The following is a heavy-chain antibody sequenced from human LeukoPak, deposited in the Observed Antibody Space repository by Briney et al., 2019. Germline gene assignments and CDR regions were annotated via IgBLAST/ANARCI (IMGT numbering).Heavy chain of an antibody. CDR3: AGDRGYSTFDI. J-gene: IGHJ3*02. CDR1: EFTFSTYW. V-gene: IGHV3-7*05. D-gene: IGHD5-18*01. Sequence: GGSLRLSCAASEFTFSTYWMRWVRQAPGIGLEWVANINQDGTEKNYVDSVKGRFTISRDNAENSVCLQMSSLRAEDTAVYYCAGDRGYSTFDIWGQGTMVTVSS. CDR2: INQDGTEK.